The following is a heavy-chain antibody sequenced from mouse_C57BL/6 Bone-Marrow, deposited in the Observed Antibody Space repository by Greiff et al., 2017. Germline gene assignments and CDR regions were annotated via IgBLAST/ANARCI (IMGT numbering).Heavy chain of an antibody. J-gene: IGHJ1*03. Sequence: EVKLVESGPGMVKPSQSLSLTCTVTGYSITSGYDWHWIRHFPGNKLEWMGYISYSGSTNYNPSLKSRISITHDTSKNHFFLKLNSVTTEDTATYYCARHYYGSSYDWYFDVWGTGTTVTVSS. V-gene: IGHV3-1*01. D-gene: IGHD1-1*01. CDR1: GYSITSGYD. CDR3: ARHYYGSSYDWYFDV. CDR2: ISYSGST.